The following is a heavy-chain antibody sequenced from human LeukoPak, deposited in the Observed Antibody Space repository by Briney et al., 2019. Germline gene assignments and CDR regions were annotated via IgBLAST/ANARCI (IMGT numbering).Heavy chain of an antibody. J-gene: IGHJ4*02. D-gene: IGHD6-13*01. V-gene: IGHV1-69*13. Sequence: SVKVSCKASGGTFSSYAISWARQAPGQGLEWMGGIIPIFGTANYAQKFQGRVTITADESTSTAYMELSSLRSEDTAVYYCARARTLVTVYFDYWGQGTLVTVSS. CDR3: ARARTLVTVYFDY. CDR1: GGTFSSYA. CDR2: IIPIFGTA.